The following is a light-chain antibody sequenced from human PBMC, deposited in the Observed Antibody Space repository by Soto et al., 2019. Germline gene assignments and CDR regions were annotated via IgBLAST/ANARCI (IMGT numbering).Light chain of an antibody. V-gene: IGLV2-8*01. CDR1: SSDVGGYNY. J-gene: IGLJ1*01. Sequence: QSVLTQPPSASGSPGQSVTISCTGTSSDVGGYNYVSWYQQHPGKAPKLMIYEVSKRPSGVPDRFSGSKSGNTASLTVSGLQADDEADYYCSSYVGSNTFGVFGTGTKVTVL. CDR2: EVS. CDR3: SSYVGSNTFGV.